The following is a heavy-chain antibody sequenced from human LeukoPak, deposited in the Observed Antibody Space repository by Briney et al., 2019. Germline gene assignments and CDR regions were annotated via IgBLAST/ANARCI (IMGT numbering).Heavy chain of an antibody. J-gene: IGHJ4*02. CDR2: IDPGDSDI. V-gene: IGHV5-51*01. CDR3: ARLRYYDSSGYKFVDY. Sequence: GESLKISCKGSGYSFTTYWIGWVRPMPGKGLEWMGIIDPGDSDITYSPSFRGQVTISADKSISIAYLQWSSLKASDTAMYYCARLRYYDSSGYKFVDYWGQGTLVTVSS. CDR1: GYSFTTYW. D-gene: IGHD3-22*01.